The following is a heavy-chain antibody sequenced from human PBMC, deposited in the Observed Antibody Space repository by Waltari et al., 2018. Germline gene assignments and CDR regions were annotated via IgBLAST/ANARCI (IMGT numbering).Heavy chain of an antibody. J-gene: IGHJ4*02. CDR1: GYSLTELS. CDR2: FDPEDDEI. Sequence: QVQLVQSGAEVKKPGASVKVSCKVSGYSLTELSMHWVRQAPGKGLEWMGGFDPEDDEIVYAQKCRGRVTMTEDTATDTAYMELSSLRSEDTAVYYCTTERGGRLDHWGQGTLVTVSS. CDR3: TTERGGRLDH. V-gene: IGHV1-24*01. D-gene: IGHD3-10*01.